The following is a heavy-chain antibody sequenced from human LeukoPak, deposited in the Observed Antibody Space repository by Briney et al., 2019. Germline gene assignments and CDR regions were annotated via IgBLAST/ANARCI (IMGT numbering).Heavy chain of an antibody. CDR2: IYYSGST. V-gene: IGHV4-59*12. J-gene: IGHJ4*02. CDR3: ARGFTMIYY. D-gene: IGHD3-22*01. CDR1: GGSISSYY. Sequence: SETLSLTCTVSGGSISSYYWSWIRQPPGKGLEWIGYIYYSGSTNYNPSLKSRVTISVDTSKNQFSLKLSSVTAADTAVYYCARGFTMIYYWGQGTLVTVSS.